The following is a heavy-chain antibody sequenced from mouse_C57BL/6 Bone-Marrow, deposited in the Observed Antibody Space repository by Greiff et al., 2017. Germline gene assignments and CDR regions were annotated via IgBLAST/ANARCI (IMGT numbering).Heavy chain of an antibody. CDR1: GYTFTSYG. J-gene: IGHJ1*03. CDR3: ARSYWYFDV. CDR2: IYPSSGNT. V-gene: IGHV1-81*01. Sequence: QVQLQQSGAELARPGASVKLSCKASGYTFTSYGISWVKQRTGQGLEWIGEIYPSSGNTYYNEKFKGKATLTADKSSSTAYMELRSLTSEDSAVYFCARSYWYFDVWGTGTTVTVSS.